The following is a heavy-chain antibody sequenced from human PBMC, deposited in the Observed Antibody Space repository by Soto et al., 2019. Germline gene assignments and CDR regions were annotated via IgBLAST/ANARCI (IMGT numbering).Heavy chain of an antibody. Sequence: GGSLRLSCAASGFTFSSYSMSWVRQAPGKGLEWVSAISGSGGSTYYADSVKGRFTISRDNSKNTLYMQMNSLRAEDTAVYYCAKDFVGTLADCFDYWGQGTLVTVSS. D-gene: IGHD6-19*01. CDR1: GFTFSSYS. V-gene: IGHV3-23*01. CDR2: ISGSGGST. J-gene: IGHJ4*02. CDR3: AKDFVGTLADCFDY.